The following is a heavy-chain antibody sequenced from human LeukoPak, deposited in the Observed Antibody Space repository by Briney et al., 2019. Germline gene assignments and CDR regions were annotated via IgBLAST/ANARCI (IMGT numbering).Heavy chain of an antibody. CDR2: ISYDGSNK. Sequence: GGSLRLSCAASGFTFSSYAMHWVRQAPGKGLEWVAVISYDGSNKYYADSVKGRFTISRDNSKNTLYLQMNSLRAEDTAVYYCARKAGTTRDNWFDPWGQGTLVTVFS. V-gene: IGHV3-30*04. J-gene: IGHJ5*02. D-gene: IGHD1-1*01. CDR3: ARKAGTTRDNWFDP. CDR1: GFTFSSYA.